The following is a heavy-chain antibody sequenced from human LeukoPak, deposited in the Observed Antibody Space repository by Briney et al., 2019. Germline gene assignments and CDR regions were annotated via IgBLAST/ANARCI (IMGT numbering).Heavy chain of an antibody. D-gene: IGHD3-10*01. CDR3: ARASGSYGSGSYYYYGMDV. V-gene: IGHV4-38-2*01. Sequence: SETLSLTCAVSGYSISSGYYWGWIRQPPGKGLEWIGSIFHSGSTYYNPSLKTRVNMSVDTSKNQISLKLSSVTAADTAVYYCARASGSYGSGSYYYYGMDVWGKGTTVTVSS. CDR2: IFHSGST. J-gene: IGHJ6*04. CDR1: GYSISSGYY.